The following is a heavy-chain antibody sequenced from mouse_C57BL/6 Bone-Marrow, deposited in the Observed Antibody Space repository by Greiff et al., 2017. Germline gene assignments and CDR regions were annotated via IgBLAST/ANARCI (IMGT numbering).Heavy chain of an antibody. CDR1: GFTFSDYG. Sequence: EVMLVESGGGLVQPGGSLKLSCAASGFTFSDYGMAWVRQAPRKGPEWVAFISNLAYNIYYAHNVTGRFTISRENAQNTLYLEMSSLRSEDTAMYYCASRGLYGSSYVGGAMDYWGQGTSVTVSS. J-gene: IGHJ4*01. D-gene: IGHD1-1*01. CDR2: ISNLAYNI. V-gene: IGHV5-15*01. CDR3: ASRGLYGSSYVGGAMDY.